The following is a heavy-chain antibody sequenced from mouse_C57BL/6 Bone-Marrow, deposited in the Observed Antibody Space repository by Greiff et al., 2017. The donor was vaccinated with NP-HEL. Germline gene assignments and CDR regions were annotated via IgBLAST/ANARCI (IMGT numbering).Heavy chain of an antibody. J-gene: IGHJ2*01. Sequence: VQLQQSGPVLVKPGASVKMSCKASGYTFTDYYMNWVKQSHGKSLEWIGVINPYNGGTSYNQKFKGKATLTVDKSSSTAYMELNSLTSEDSAVYYCARRGAVVEHFDYWGQGTTLTVSS. CDR3: ARRGAVVEHFDY. D-gene: IGHD1-1*01. CDR1: GYTFTDYY. CDR2: INPYNGGT. V-gene: IGHV1-19*01.